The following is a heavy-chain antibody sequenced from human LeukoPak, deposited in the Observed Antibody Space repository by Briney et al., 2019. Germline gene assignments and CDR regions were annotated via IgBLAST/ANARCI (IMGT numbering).Heavy chain of an antibody. D-gene: IGHD3-10*01. V-gene: IGHV4-59*11. Sequence: SETLSLTCTVSGGSISSLSWCWIRQAPGKGLEFIGYIYYSGTTNYNPSLKSRVTLSVDTSKNQFSLKLSSVTAADTAVYYCARGGVAAKYYFDSWGQGTLVTVSS. CDR1: GGSISSLS. CDR3: ARGGVAAKYYFDS. J-gene: IGHJ4*02. CDR2: IYYSGTT.